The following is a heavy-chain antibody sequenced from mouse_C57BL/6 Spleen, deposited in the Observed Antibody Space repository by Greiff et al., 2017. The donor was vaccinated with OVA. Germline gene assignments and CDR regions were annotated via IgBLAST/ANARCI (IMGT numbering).Heavy chain of an antibody. CDR2: INPNNGGT. J-gene: IGHJ2*01. CDR1: GYTFTDYN. D-gene: IGHD2-3*01. CDR3: ARDDGYYGLDY. V-gene: IGHV1-18*01. Sequence: VQLKESGPELVKPGASVKIPCKASGYTFTDYNMDWVKQSHGKSLEWIGDINPNNGGTIYNQKFKGKATLTVDKSSSTAYMELRSLTSEDTAVYCCARDDGYYGLDYWGQGTTLTVSS.